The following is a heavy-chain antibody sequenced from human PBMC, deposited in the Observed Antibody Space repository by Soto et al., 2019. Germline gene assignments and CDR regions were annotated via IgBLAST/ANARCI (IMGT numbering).Heavy chain of an antibody. J-gene: IGHJ5*02. Sequence: ASVKVSCKVSGYTLTELSMHWVRQAPGKGLEWMGGFDPEDGETIYAQKFQGRVTMTEDTSTATAYMELSSLRSEDTAVYYCATAITVAGHLGTLGILVDPWGQGTLVTVSS. CDR2: FDPEDGET. CDR1: GYTLTELS. CDR3: ATAITVAGHLGTLGILVDP. V-gene: IGHV1-24*01. D-gene: IGHD6-19*01.